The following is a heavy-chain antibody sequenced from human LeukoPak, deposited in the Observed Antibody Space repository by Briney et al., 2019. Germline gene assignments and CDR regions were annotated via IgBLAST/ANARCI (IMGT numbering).Heavy chain of an antibody. Sequence: PSETLSLTCTVSGGSISSSSYYWGWIRQPPGKGLEWIGSIYYSGSTYYNPSLKSRVTISVDTSKNQFSLKLSSVTAADTAVYYCARLLHAATYYDSSGYYDYWGQGTLVTVSS. V-gene: IGHV4-39*01. CDR3: ARLLHAATYYDSSGYYDY. D-gene: IGHD3-22*01. CDR2: IYYSGST. CDR1: GGSISSSSYY. J-gene: IGHJ4*02.